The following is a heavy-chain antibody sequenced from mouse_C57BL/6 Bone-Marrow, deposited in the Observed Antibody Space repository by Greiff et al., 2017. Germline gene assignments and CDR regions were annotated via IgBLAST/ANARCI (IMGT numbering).Heavy chain of an antibody. V-gene: IGHV1-54*01. CDR2: INPGSGGT. CDR1: GYAFTNYL. J-gene: IGHJ4*01. Sequence: QVQLQQSGAELVRPGPSVKVSCKASGYAFTNYLIEWVKQRPGQGLEWIGVINPGSGGTNYNEKFKGKATLTADKSSSTAYMQLSSLTSEDSAVYFCARRDYGSSYRRNYYAMDYWGQGTSVTVSS. D-gene: IGHD1-1*01. CDR3: ARRDYGSSYRRNYYAMDY.